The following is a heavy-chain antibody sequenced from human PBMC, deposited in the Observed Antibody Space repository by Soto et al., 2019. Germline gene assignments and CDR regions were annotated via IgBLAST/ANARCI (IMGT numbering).Heavy chain of an antibody. CDR2: ISGSGDST. J-gene: IGHJ4*02. CDR3: AKRTNRWCFDD. Sequence: EVQLLESGGGLVQPGGSLRLSCAASGFTFSSYAMSWVRQAPGKGLEWVSIISGSGDSTYYADSVKGRFTISRDNSKNTLYLQMNSLRAEDTAFYYCAKRTNRWCFDDWGQGTLVTVSS. D-gene: IGHD2-8*01. CDR1: GFTFSSYA. V-gene: IGHV3-23*01.